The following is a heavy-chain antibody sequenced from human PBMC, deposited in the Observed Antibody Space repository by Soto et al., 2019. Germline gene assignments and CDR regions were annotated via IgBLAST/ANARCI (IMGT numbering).Heavy chain of an antibody. CDR2: ISSSGSTI. D-gene: IGHD2-21*02. J-gene: IGHJ6*02. V-gene: IGHV3-48*03. Sequence: GGSLRLSCAASGFTFSSYEMNWVRQAPGKGLEWVSYISSSGSTIYYADSVKGRFTISRDNAKNPLYLQMNGLRAEDTAVYYCARVRIVVVTTYPGDYYGMDVWGQGTTVTVSS. CDR1: GFTFSSYE. CDR3: ARVRIVVVTTYPGDYYGMDV.